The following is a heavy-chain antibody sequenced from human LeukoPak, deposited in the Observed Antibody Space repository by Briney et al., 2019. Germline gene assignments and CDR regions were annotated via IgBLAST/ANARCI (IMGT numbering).Heavy chain of an antibody. Sequence: PSETLSLTCTVSGGSISSGDYYWSWIRQPPGKGLEWIGYIYYSGSTYYNPSLKSRVTTSVDTSKNQFSLKLSSVTAADTAVYYCARGGGLGAYYFDYWGQGTLVTVSS. CDR2: IYYSGST. V-gene: IGHV4-30-4*08. D-gene: IGHD3-16*01. CDR3: ARGGGLGAYYFDY. J-gene: IGHJ4*02. CDR1: GGSISSGDYY.